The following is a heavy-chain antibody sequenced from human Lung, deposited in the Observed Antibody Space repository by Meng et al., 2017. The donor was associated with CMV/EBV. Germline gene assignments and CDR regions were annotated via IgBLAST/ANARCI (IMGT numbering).Heavy chain of an antibody. V-gene: IGHV3-13*01. CDR3: ARARSPTHFDY. CDR2: IGTVGDT. J-gene: IGHJ4*02. Sequence: GEXXKISCTASGFTFSTYDFHWFRQPTGKGLEWVSSIGTVGDTYSIGSVKGRFIISREDAKNSVYLQMNGLRDGDTGLYYCARARSPTHFDYWGQGALVTVSS. CDR1: GFTFSTYD.